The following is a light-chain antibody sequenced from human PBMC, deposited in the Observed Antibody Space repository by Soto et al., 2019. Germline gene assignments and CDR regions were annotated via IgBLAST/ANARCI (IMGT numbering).Light chain of an antibody. J-gene: IGKJ4*01. CDR3: QRSFRTPLT. Sequence: DIQMTQSPSSLSASVGDRVTITCRASQSISSYLNWYQQKPGKAPKLLIYAASSLQSGVPSRFSGSGSGTDFTLTFSSLQPEDFATYYCQRSFRTPLTFGGGTKVEIK. V-gene: IGKV1-39*01. CDR1: QSISSY. CDR2: AAS.